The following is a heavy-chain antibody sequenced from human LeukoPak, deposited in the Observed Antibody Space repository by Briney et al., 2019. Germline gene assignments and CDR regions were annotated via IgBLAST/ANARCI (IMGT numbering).Heavy chain of an antibody. CDR2: ISSSGSTI. Sequence: GGSLRLSCAASGFTFSDYYMSWIRQAPGKGLEWVSYISSSGSTIHYADSVKGRFTISRDNAKNSLYLQMNSLRAEDTAVYYCARDLASGSQLGYDYWGQGTLVTVSS. CDR1: GFTFSDYY. V-gene: IGHV3-11*04. CDR3: ARDLASGSQLGYDY. J-gene: IGHJ4*02. D-gene: IGHD1-26*01.